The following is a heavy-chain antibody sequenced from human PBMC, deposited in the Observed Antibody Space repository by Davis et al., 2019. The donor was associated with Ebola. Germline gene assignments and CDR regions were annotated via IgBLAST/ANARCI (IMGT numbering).Heavy chain of an antibody. J-gene: IGHJ4*02. Sequence: PSETLSPTFAVHGGFFTGYYWSWNRQPPGKGLEWIGEINHSGSTNYNPSLKSRVTISVDTSKNQFSLKLSSVTAADTAVYYCASLSGSYGSADSWGQGTLVTVSS. CDR2: INHSGST. CDR3: ASLSGSYGSADS. V-gene: IGHV4-34*01. CDR1: GGFFTGYY. D-gene: IGHD1-26*01.